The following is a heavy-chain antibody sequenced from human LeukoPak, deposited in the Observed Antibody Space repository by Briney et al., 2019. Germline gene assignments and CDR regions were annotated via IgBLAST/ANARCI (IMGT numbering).Heavy chain of an antibody. CDR3: ARAVVGATGGAFDI. CDR1: GGSISSYY. Sequence: SETLSLTCTVSGGSISSYYWSWIRQPPGKGLEWIGYIYYSGSTNYNPSLKSRVTISVETSKNQFSLKLSSVTAADTAVYYCARAVVGATGGAFDIWGQGTMVTVSS. J-gene: IGHJ3*02. V-gene: IGHV4-59*01. CDR2: IYYSGST. D-gene: IGHD1-26*01.